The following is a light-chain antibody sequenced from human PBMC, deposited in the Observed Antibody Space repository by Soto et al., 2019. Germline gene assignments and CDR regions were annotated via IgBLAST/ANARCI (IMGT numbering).Light chain of an antibody. CDR2: QAS. Sequence: DIQMTQSPSTLSASVGDRVTITCRASRSISNWLAWYQQKPGTAPKLLIHQASSLESGVPSRFSGSGSGTEFTLTISSVQPDDFATYYCQPYNTDSWFTFGPGTKVDIK. J-gene: IGKJ3*01. V-gene: IGKV1-5*03. CDR1: RSISNW. CDR3: QPYNTDSWFT.